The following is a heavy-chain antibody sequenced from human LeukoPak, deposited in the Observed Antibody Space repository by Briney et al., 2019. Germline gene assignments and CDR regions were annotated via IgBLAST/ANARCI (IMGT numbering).Heavy chain of an antibody. D-gene: IGHD5-18*01. CDR1: GYTFTSYY. CDR3: ARVLRGYSYGYFDY. CDR2: IIPIFGTA. V-gene: IGHV1-69*13. J-gene: IGHJ4*02. Sequence: GASVKVSCKASGYTFTSYYMHWVRQAPGQGLEWMGGIIPIFGTANYAQKFQGRVTITADESTSTAYMELSSLRSEDTAVYYCARVLRGYSYGYFDYWGQGTLVTVSS.